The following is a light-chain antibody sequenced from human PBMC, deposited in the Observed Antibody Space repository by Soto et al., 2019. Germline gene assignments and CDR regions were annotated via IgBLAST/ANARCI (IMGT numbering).Light chain of an antibody. V-gene: IGKV3-15*01. CDR3: HQHYHWPPLT. J-gene: IGKJ4*01. Sequence: EIVMTHSPATLSVSPGERATLSCRASQSVGRNLAWYQQKPGQAPRLLIYGASTRATGSPTRFSGRRSGTKITHLISSRQYDDFAISSCHQHYHWPPLTFGGGTKVEIK. CDR1: QSVGRN. CDR2: GAS.